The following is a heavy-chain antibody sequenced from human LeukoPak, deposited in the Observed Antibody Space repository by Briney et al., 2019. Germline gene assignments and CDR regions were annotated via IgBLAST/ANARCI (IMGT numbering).Heavy chain of an antibody. CDR3: ARVDCSGGSCYFDY. CDR1: GFXFSRYW. CDR2: INSDGSST. J-gene: IGHJ4*02. V-gene: IGHV3-74*01. D-gene: IGHD2-15*01. Sequence: PGGSLRLTCAASGFXFSRYWMHWVRQTPGKGLVWVSRINSDGSSTRYADSVRGRFTISRDNAKNTLDLQMSSLRAEDTAVYYCARVDCSGGSCYFDYWGQGTLVTVSS.